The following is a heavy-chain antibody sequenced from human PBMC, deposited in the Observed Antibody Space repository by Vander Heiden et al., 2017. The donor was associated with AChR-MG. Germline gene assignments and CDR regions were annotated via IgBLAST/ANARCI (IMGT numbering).Heavy chain of an antibody. CDR2: ISSSSSTI. Sequence: EVQLVESGGGLVQPGGSLRLSCAASGFTFSSDSMNWVRQAPGKGLEWVSYISSSSSTIYYADSVKGRFTISRDNAKNSLYLQMNSLRAEDTAVYYCARGGIVGATPFDYWGQGTLVTVSS. CDR3: ARGGIVGATPFDY. D-gene: IGHD1-26*01. J-gene: IGHJ4*02. V-gene: IGHV3-48*01. CDR1: GFTFSSDS.